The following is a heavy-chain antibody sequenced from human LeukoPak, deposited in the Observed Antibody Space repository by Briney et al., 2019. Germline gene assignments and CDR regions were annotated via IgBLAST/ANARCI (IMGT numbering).Heavy chain of an antibody. J-gene: IGHJ4*02. CDR3: ARLGHDYGDYGYYFDY. CDR2: IYYSGST. D-gene: IGHD4-17*01. CDR1: GGSISSYY. V-gene: IGHV4-59*08. Sequence: SETLSLTCTVSGGSISSYYWSWIRQPPGKGLEWIGYIYYSGSTNYNPSLKSRVTISVDTSKNQFSLKLSPVTAADTAVYYCARLGHDYGDYGYYFDYWGQGTLVTVSS.